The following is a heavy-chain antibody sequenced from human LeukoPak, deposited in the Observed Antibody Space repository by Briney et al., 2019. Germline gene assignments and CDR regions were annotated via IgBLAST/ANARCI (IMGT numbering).Heavy chain of an antibody. D-gene: IGHD4-17*01. CDR2: IYYSGST. CDR1: GGAISSSSYY. V-gene: IGHV4-39*01. CDR3: ARLSTATPHAFDI. Sequence: ETLSLTCTVSGGAISSSSYYWGWIRQPPGKGLEWIGSIYYSGSTYYNPSLKSRVTISVDTSKNQFSLKLSSVTAADTAVYYCARLSTATPHAFDIWGQGTMVTVSS. J-gene: IGHJ3*02.